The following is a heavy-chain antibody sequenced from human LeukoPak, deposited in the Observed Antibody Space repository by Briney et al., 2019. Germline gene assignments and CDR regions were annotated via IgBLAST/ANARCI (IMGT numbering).Heavy chain of an antibody. CDR1: GYSISSGYY. D-gene: IGHD2-15*01. V-gene: IGHV4-38-2*01. Sequence: SETLSLTCAVSGYSISSGYYWGWIRQPPGKGLEWIGSINHSGSTYYSPPLKSRVTISVDTSKNQFSLKLSSVTAADTAVYYCARQAGRYCSGGSCRFDPWGQGTLVTVSS. J-gene: IGHJ5*02. CDR3: ARQAGRYCSGGSCRFDP. CDR2: INHSGST.